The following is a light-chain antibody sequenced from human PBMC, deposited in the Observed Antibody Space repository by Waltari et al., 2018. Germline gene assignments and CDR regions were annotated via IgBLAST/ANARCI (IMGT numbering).Light chain of an antibody. CDR2: DES. CDR1: QSISSH. Sequence: ETVLTLSPATLSLSPAAGATLSCRASQSISSHFAWYQQKPGQPPRLLIYDESKRATGIPARFSCSGSGTDFTLTISSLEPEDFAVYYCQQRSNLWTFGQGTKVEIK. V-gene: IGKV3-11*01. CDR3: QQRSNLWT. J-gene: IGKJ1*01.